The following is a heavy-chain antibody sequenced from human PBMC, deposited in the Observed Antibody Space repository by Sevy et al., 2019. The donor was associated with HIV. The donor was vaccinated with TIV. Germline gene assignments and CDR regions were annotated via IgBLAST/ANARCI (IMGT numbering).Heavy chain of an antibody. Sequence: GGSLRLSCAASGFTFDSYWLHWVRQDPWKGLEWVSCVDIDGSRTEYADSVKGRFTISRDNAENMLYLEMNSLRVEDTAEYYCARGTALGWFDPWGQGTQVTVSS. J-gene: IGHJ5*02. CDR1: GFTFDSYW. CDR3: ARGTALGWFDP. V-gene: IGHV3-74*01. D-gene: IGHD5-18*01. CDR2: VDIDGSRT.